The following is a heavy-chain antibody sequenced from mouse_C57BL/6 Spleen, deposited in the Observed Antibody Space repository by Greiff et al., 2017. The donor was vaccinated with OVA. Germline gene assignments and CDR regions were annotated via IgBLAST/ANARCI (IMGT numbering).Heavy chain of an antibody. CDR3: ARGDGYPFDY. J-gene: IGHJ2*01. V-gene: IGHV1-69*01. CDR1: GYTFTSYW. CDR2: IDPSDSYT. Sequence: QVQLQQPGAELVMPGASVKLSCKASGYTFTSYWMHWVKQRPRQGLEWIGEIDPSDSYTNYNQKFKGKSTLTVDKSSSTAYMQLSSLTSEDSAVYYCARGDGYPFDYWGQGTTLTVSS. D-gene: IGHD2-3*01.